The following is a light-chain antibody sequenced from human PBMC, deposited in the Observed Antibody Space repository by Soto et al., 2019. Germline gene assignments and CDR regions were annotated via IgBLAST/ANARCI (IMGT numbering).Light chain of an antibody. V-gene: IGLV1-51*01. CDR2: DND. J-gene: IGLJ2*01. CDR3: KTWDSSLSAYVV. CDR1: SSNIGNNY. Sequence: QSVLTQPPSVSAAPGQKVTISCSGSSSNIGNNYVSWYQQLPGTAPKLLIYDNDKRPSGIPDRFSGSKSGTSATLGITGLQTGDEADYYCKTWDSSLSAYVVFGGGTQLTVL.